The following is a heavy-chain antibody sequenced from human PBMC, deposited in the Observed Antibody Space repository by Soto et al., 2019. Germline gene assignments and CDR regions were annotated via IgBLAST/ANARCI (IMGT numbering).Heavy chain of an antibody. J-gene: IGHJ4*02. CDR3: TVYYDSSGYQNPFDY. Sequence: GGSLRLSCAASGFTFSNAWMNWVRQAPGKGLEWVGRIKSKTDGGRTDYAAPVKGRFTISRDDSKNTLYLQMNSLKTEDTAVYYCTVYYDSSGYQNPFDYWGQGTLVTVSS. CDR1: GFTFSNAW. CDR2: IKSKTDGGRT. D-gene: IGHD3-22*01. V-gene: IGHV3-15*07.